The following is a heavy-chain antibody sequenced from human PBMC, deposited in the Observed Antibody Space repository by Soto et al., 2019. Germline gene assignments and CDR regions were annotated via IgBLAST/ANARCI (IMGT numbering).Heavy chain of an antibody. D-gene: IGHD4-17*01. Sequence: GGSLRLSCAASGFTFSNAWMNWVRQAPGKGLEWVGRIKSKTDGGTTDYAAPVKGRFTISRDDSKTTLYLQMNSLKTEDTAVYYCTTDHDYGDYDLFDYWGQGTLVTVSS. J-gene: IGHJ4*02. CDR2: IKSKTDGGTT. V-gene: IGHV3-15*07. CDR3: TTDHDYGDYDLFDY. CDR1: GFTFSNAW.